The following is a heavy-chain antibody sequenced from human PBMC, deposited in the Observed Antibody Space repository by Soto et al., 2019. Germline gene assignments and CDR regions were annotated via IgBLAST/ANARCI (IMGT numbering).Heavy chain of an antibody. J-gene: IGHJ4*02. Sequence: EVQLVESGGGLVQPGGSLRLSCAASGFTLSTYWMTWGRQPPGKGLEWVANMDQDGSEPYYVDSVRGRFTVSRDNAKNSLYLQMNSLRVEDTALYSWGGGGDFFIYWGQGTLVTVSP. V-gene: IGHV3-7*01. D-gene: IGHD3-16*01. CDR1: GFTLSTYW. CDR2: MDQDGSEP. CDR3: GGGGDFFIY.